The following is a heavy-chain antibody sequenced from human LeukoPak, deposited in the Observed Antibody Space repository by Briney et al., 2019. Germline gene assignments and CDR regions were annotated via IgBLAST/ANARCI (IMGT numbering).Heavy chain of an antibody. CDR1: GFTFRSNW. D-gene: IGHD5-12*01. J-gene: IGHJ4*02. CDR3: AKDYMDSGYDSYFDY. V-gene: IGHV3-7*01. Sequence: GGSQRLSCAASGFTFRSNWMTWVRHYPGKVLEWVANIKQDGSETYYADSVKGRFTISRDNSKNTLYLQRNSLRAEDTAVYYCAKDYMDSGYDSYFDYWGQGTLVTASS. CDR2: IKQDGSET.